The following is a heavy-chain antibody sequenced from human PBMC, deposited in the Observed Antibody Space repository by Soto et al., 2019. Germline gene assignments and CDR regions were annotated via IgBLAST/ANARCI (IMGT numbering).Heavy chain of an antibody. J-gene: IGHJ4*02. V-gene: IGHV1-18*01. Sequence: QVQLVQSGAELRKPGASVKVSCKASGYSFSSYGINWVRQAPGQGLEWMGWINTYNGNRNYAQKFEDRVTMTTATSTNTVYRELRSLKSDDTAIYYCARDRLRGYDSSGFYSWGQGTLVTGSS. CDR3: ARDRLRGYDSSGFYS. D-gene: IGHD3-22*01. CDR2: INTYNGNR. CDR1: GYSFSSYG.